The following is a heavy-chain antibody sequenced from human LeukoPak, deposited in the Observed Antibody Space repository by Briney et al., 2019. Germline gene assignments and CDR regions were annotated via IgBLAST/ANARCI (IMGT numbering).Heavy chain of an antibody. Sequence: GGSLRLSCAASGFTFSGYAMHWVRQAPGKGLEWVAVIWHDGSKKYHSDSVKGRFTISRDNSKNTLYLQTNSLRAEDTAVYSCGSSHRNSWYGIDNWGQGTLVTVSS. CDR1: GFTFSGYA. D-gene: IGHD6-13*01. V-gene: IGHV3-33*01. J-gene: IGHJ4*02. CDR3: GSSHRNSWYGIDN. CDR2: IWHDGSKK.